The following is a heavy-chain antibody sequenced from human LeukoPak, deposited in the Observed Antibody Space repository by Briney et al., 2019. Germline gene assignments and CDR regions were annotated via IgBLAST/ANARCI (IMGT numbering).Heavy chain of an antibody. V-gene: IGHV3-9*01. CDR2: ISWNSGSI. CDR1: GFTFDDYA. J-gene: IGHJ4*02. CDR3: ARDVLLWFGELSYYDY. Sequence: GGSLRLSCAASGFTFDDYAMHWVRQAPGKGLEWVSGISWNSGSIGYADSVKGRFTISRDNAKNSLYLQMNSLRAEDTAVYYCARDVLLWFGELSYYDYWGQGTLVTVSS. D-gene: IGHD3-10*01.